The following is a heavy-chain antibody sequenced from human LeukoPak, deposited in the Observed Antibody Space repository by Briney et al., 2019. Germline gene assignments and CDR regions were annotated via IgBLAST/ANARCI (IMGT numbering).Heavy chain of an antibody. D-gene: IGHD3-10*01. CDR3: AKTFRYGSGSFYSAFDC. CDR2: ISGSGGST. J-gene: IGHJ4*02. CDR1: GFTFSSYA. V-gene: IGHV3-23*01. Sequence: PGGSLRLSCAASGFTFSSYAMSWVRQAPGKGLEWVSAISGSGGSTYYADSVKGRFTISRDNSKNTLYLQMNSLRAEDTAVFYCAKTFRYGSGSFYSAFDCWGQGTLVTVSS.